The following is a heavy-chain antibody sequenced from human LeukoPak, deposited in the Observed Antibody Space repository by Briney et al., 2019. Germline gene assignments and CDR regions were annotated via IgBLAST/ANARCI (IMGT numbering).Heavy chain of an antibody. V-gene: IGHV1-2*02. Sequence: ASVKVSCKASGYTFTGYFIHWVRQAPGQGLEWMGWITPNSGGTNYAQNFQGRVTLTRDTSINTAYMELTRLRSDDTAVYYCARGAGSSWFDYWGQGTLVTVSS. J-gene: IGHJ4*02. CDR2: ITPNSGGT. CDR1: GYTFTGYF. D-gene: IGHD6-13*01. CDR3: ARGAGSSWFDY.